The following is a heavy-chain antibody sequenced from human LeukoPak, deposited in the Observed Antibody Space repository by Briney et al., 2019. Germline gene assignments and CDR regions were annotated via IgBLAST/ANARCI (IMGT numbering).Heavy chain of an antibody. V-gene: IGHV6-1*01. Sequence: SQSLSLTCAISGDSVSSDSATWNWIRQSPSRGLEWLGRTYYRSKWYSAYAVSVKSRISINSDTSKNQFSLQLNSVTPEDTAIYYCARGPQWLNYWGQGTLVTVSS. CDR2: TYYRSKWYS. CDR3: ARGPQWLNY. D-gene: IGHD6-19*01. CDR1: GDSVSSDSAT. J-gene: IGHJ4*02.